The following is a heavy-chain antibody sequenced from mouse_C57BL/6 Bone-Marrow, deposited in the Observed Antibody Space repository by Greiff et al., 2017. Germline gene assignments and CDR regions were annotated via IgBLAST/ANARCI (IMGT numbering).Heavy chain of an antibody. CDR3: GITTVGAY. Sequence: VHVKQSVAELVRPGASVKLSCTASGFNFKNTYMHWVKQRPEQGLEWIGWIDPANGNTKYAPKFQGKATITADTSSNTAYLQVSSLTSEDTAIYYCGITTVGAYWGRGTLITVSA. CDR1: GFNFKNTY. D-gene: IGHD1-1*01. CDR2: IDPANGNT. J-gene: IGHJ3*01. V-gene: IGHV14-3*01.